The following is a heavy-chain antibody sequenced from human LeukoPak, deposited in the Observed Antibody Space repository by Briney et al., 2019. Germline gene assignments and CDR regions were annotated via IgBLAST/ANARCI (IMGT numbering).Heavy chain of an antibody. CDR2: ISSIVGST. J-gene: IGHJ3*02. CDR1: GFTLSSYA. Sequence: GGSLTLSCAASGFTLSSYAMNWVRQAPGKWLDWVSVISSIVGSTYYADSVKGRFTISRDSSKNTLYLQMSSLRAEDTAVYYCAKELTYCDFAGGVDFDIWGLGTMVTVSS. D-gene: IGHD4-17*01. V-gene: IGHV3-23*01. CDR3: AKELTYCDFAGGVDFDI.